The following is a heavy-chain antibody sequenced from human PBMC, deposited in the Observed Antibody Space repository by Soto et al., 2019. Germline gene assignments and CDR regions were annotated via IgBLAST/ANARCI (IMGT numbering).Heavy chain of an antibody. J-gene: IGHJ4*02. CDR2: ISYDGSNK. CDR1: GFTFSSYA. CDR3: ARPLYYYDSSGYIDY. V-gene: IGHV3-30-3*01. D-gene: IGHD3-22*01. Sequence: PGGSLRLSCAASGFTFSSYAMHWVRQAPGKGLEWVAVISYDGSNKYYADSVKGRFTISRDNSKNTLYLQMNSLRAEDTAVYYWARPLYYYDSSGYIDYWGQGTLVTV.